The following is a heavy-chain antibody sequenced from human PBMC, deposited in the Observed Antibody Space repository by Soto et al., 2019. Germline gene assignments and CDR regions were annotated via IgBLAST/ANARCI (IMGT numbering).Heavy chain of an antibody. V-gene: IGHV4-39*02. CDR3: ARGVVPDV. CDR2: IYHSGRT. D-gene: IGHD6-6*01. CDR1: GASIGGSRYH. Sequence: SETLSLTCTVSGASIGGSRYHSGWIRQPPGKGLEWIANIYHSGRTHYNPSLKSRLTISVDPSKNHYSLKLTSVTAADIAVYCCARGVVPDVWGQGTTVTVS. J-gene: IGHJ6*02.